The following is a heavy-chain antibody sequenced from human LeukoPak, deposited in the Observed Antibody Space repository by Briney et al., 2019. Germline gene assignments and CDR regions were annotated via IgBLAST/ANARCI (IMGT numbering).Heavy chain of an antibody. V-gene: IGHV3-23*01. CDR3: ARGPAYDSSGYYVY. Sequence: PGGSLRLSCAASGFTFSNYAMSWVRQAPGKGLEWVSSISGSGGSTYYADSVKGRFTISRDNSKNTLYLQMNSLRAEDTAVYYCARGPAYDSSGYYVYWGQGTLVTVSS. J-gene: IGHJ4*02. CDR2: ISGSGGST. D-gene: IGHD3-22*01. CDR1: GFTFSNYA.